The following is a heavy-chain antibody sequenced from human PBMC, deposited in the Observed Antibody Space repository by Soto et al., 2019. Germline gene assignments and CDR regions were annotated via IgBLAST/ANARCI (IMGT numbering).Heavy chain of an antibody. J-gene: IGHJ5*02. CDR1: GYTFTSYY. CDR2: INPSGGST. Sequence: QVQLVQSGAEVKKPGASVKVSCKASGYTFTSYYMHWVRQAPGQGLEWMGIINPSGGSTSYAQKFQGRVTMTRDTSTSTVYMELSSPRSEDTAVYYCARDLGYCSGGSCYSAGWFDPWGQGTLVTVSS. V-gene: IGHV1-46*03. CDR3: ARDLGYCSGGSCYSAGWFDP. D-gene: IGHD2-15*01.